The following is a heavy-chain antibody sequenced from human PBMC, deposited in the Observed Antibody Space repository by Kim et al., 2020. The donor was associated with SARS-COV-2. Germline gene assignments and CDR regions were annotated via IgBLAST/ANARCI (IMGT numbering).Heavy chain of an antibody. D-gene: IGHD6-19*01. Sequence: SETLSLTCTVSGGSISSYYWSWIRQPPGKGLEWIGYIYYSGSTNYNPSLKSRVTISVDTSKNQFSLKLSSVTAADTAVYYCAREEVAGGYFQHWGQGTLVTVSS. CDR2: IYYSGST. CDR1: GGSISSYY. V-gene: IGHV4-59*01. J-gene: IGHJ1*01. CDR3: AREEVAGGYFQH.